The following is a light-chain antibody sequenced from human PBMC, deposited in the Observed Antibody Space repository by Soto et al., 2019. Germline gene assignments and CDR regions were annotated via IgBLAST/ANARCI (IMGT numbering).Light chain of an antibody. CDR1: QSVSSN. Sequence: EIVMTQSPATLSVSPGERATLSCRASQSVSSNLAWYQQKPGQAPRLLIYGASTRATGIPARFSGSGSGTEFTRTMSSLQYEDFAVYYCQQYNNWPPWTFGQGTKVEIK. CDR3: QQYNNWPPWT. V-gene: IGKV3-15*01. CDR2: GAS. J-gene: IGKJ1*01.